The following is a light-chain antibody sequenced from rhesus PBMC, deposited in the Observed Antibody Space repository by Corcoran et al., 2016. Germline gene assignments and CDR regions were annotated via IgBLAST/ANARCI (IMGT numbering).Light chain of an antibody. V-gene: IGKV1-33*01. CDR3: QQGDSAPLT. Sequence: DIQMSQSPSSLSASLGDQVTITCRASQDISNALAWYQQKPGKAPQHLIYAVTNLGDGGPSRFSGRRSGTAFTPTISSLQPEDFATYYCQQGDSAPLTFGGGTKVDLK. CDR2: AVT. CDR1: QDISNA. J-gene: IGKJ4*01.